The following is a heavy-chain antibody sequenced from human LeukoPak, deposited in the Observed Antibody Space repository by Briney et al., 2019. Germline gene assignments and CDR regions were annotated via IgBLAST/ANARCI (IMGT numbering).Heavy chain of an antibody. CDR3: ARDPQPNAALYYYYYYMDV. D-gene: IGHD2-15*01. J-gene: IGHJ6*03. CDR2: ISSSSSYI. CDR1: GFTFSSYS. Sequence: GGSLRLSCAASGFTFSSYSMNWVRQAPGKGLEWVSSISSSSSYIYYADSVKGRFTISRDNAKNSLYLQMNSLRAEDTAVYYRARDPQPNAALYYYYYYMDVWGKGTTVTVSS. V-gene: IGHV3-21*01.